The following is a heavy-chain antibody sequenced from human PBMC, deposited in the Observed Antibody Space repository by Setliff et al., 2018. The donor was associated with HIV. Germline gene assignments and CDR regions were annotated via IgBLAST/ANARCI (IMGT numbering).Heavy chain of an antibody. CDR1: GVSFSAYH. D-gene: IGHD6-19*01. V-gene: IGHV4-34*01. CDR2: INLSGRT. J-gene: IGHJ1*01. CDR3: ARGAIAVAATTSFQH. Sequence: KTSETLSLTCAVYGVSFSAYHWSWIRQPPGKGLEWIGEINLSGRTHYNPSLKSRLTISVDTSKNQISLKLRSVTVADTAVYYCARGAIAVAATTSFQHWGQGTQVTVSS.